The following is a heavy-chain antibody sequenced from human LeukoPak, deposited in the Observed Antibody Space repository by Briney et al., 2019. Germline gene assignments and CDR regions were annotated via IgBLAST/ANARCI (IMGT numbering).Heavy chain of an antibody. CDR1: GGSFSGYY. CDR3: ARGLSAIVY. V-gene: IGHV4-34*01. Sequence: PSETLSLTCAVYGGSFSGYYWSWIRQPPGKGLEWIGEINHSGSTNYDPSLKSRVTISVDTSKNQFSLKLSSVTAADTAVYYCARGLSAIVYWGQGTLVTVSS. CDR2: INHSGST. J-gene: IGHJ4*02. D-gene: IGHD2-15*01.